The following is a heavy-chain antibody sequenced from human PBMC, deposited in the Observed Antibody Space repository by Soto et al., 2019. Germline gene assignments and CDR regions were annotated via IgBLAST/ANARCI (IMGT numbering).Heavy chain of an antibody. D-gene: IGHD3-10*01. CDR2: INAGNGNT. V-gene: IGHV1-3*01. CDR1: GYTFTSYA. Sequence: GASVKVSCKASGYTFTSYAIHWVRQAPGQRLEWMGWINAGNGNTKYSQKFQDRVTITRDTSASTAYMELSSLRSEDTAVYYCARDRGGGLDNWGQGPLVTVPS. J-gene: IGHJ4*02. CDR3: ARDRGGGLDN.